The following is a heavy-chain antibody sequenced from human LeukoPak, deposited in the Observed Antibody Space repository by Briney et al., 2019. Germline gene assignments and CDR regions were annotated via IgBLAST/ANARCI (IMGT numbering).Heavy chain of an antibody. V-gene: IGHV3-9*01. CDR3: AKAPEGIVVLTSGYFGS. CDR2: ISWNSGNI. CDR1: GFTFDDYA. D-gene: IGHD3-22*01. J-gene: IGHJ4*02. Sequence: TVRSLRLSCAASGFTFDDYAMHWVRQAPGKGLEWVSGISWNSGNIDYADSVKGRFTISRDNAKNSLYLQMNSLRAEDTALYYCAKAPEGIVVLTSGYFGSWGQGTLVTVSS.